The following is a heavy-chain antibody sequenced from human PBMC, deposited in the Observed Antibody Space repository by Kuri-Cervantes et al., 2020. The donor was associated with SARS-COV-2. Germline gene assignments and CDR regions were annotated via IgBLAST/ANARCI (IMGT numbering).Heavy chain of an antibody. V-gene: IGHV4-34*01. CDR2: INHSGST. J-gene: IGHJ6*03. D-gene: IGHD3-3*01. CDR1: GGSFSGYY. Sequence: SQTLSLTCAVYGGSFSGYYWTWIRQPPGKGLEWIGEINHSGSTNYNPSLKSRVTISVDTSKNQISLKLSSVTAADTAVYYCARRLWSGYSFRYYHYMDVRGKGTTVTVSS. CDR3: ARRLWSGYSFRYYHYMDV.